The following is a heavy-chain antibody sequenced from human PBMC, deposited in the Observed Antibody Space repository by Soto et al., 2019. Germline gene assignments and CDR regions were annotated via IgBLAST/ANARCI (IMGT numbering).Heavy chain of an antibody. CDR2: ISAYNGNT. CDR1: GYTFTSYG. V-gene: IGHV1-18*01. Sequence: ASVKVSCKASGYTFTSYGISWVRQAPGQGLEWMGWISAYNGNTNYAQKLQGRVTMTTDTSTSTAYMELRSLRSDDTAVYYCARSGCCTNGVPYYYGMDVWGQGTTVTVSS. J-gene: IGHJ6*02. D-gene: IGHD2-8*01. CDR3: ARSGCCTNGVPYYYGMDV.